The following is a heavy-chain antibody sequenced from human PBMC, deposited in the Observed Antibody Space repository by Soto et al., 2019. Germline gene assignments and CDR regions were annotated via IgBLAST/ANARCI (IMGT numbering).Heavy chain of an antibody. D-gene: IGHD1-26*01. CDR1: GFTSSNYW. Sequence: EVHLVESGGGLVQPGGSLRLSCAASGFTSSNYWMSWVRQVPGKGLVWVSRIKGDGSSTSYVDSVKGRFTISRDNAKKTLYLQMISLRVDDTAVYYCTSGSEGRWGQGTLVTVSS. CDR3: TSGSEGR. CDR2: IKGDGSST. V-gene: IGHV3-74*01. J-gene: IGHJ4*02.